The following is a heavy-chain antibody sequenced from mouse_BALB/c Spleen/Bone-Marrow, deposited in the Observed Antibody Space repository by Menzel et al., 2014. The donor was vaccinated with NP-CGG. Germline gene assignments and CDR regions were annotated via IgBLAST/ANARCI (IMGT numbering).Heavy chain of an antibody. J-gene: IGHJ4*01. Sequence: QVQLQQPGAELVKPGASVKLSCKASGYTFTSYYMCWVKQRPGQGLEWIGEINPSNGGTNFNEKFKSKATLTVDKPSSTAYMSLSSLTSEDSAVYYCTRSRRAMDHWGQGTSVTVSS. CDR1: GYTFTSYY. V-gene: IGHV1S81*02. CDR2: INPSNGGT. CDR3: TRSRRAMDH. D-gene: IGHD2-12*01.